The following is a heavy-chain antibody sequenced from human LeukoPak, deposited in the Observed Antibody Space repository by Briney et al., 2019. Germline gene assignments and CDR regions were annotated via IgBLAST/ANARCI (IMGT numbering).Heavy chain of an antibody. CDR2: MNPNSGNT. Sequence: ASVKVSCKASGYTFTSYDINWVRQATGQGLEWMGWMNPNSGNTGYAQKFQGRVTMTRNTSISTAYMELSSLRSEDTAVYYCARTHYDYVWGSYRFHWFDPWGPGTLVTVSS. J-gene: IGHJ5*02. V-gene: IGHV1-8*01. D-gene: IGHD3-16*02. CDR3: ARTHYDYVWGSYRFHWFDP. CDR1: GYTFTSYD.